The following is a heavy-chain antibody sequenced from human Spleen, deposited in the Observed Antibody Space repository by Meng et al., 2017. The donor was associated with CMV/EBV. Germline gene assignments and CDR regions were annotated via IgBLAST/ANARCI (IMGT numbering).Heavy chain of an antibody. D-gene: IGHD2-21*01. J-gene: IGHJ5*02. CDR2: IIPIFGTA. CDR3: ATLPYCGGDCYNGGFDP. Sequence: SVQVSCKASGGTFSSYAISWVRQAPGQGLEWMGGIIPIFGTANYAQKFQGRVTITTDESTSTAYMELSSLRSEDTAVYYCATLPYCGGDCYNGGFDPWGQGTLVTVSS. V-gene: IGHV1-69*05. CDR1: GGTFSSYA.